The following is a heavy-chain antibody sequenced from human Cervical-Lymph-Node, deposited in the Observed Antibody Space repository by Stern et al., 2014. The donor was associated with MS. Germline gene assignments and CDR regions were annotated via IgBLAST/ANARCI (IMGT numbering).Heavy chain of an antibody. J-gene: IGHJ6*02. CDR2: VIPICGTV. Sequence: VQLVESGAEVKKPGSSVKVSCQTSGGTFSSHAINWVRQAPGQGLEWMGGVIPICGTVNYTQKFQGRLTITADESTNTAYMELSSLRSEDTAVYYYYGMDVWGQGTTVTVSS. V-gene: IGHV1-69*01. CDR1: GGTFSSHA. CDR3: YGMDV.